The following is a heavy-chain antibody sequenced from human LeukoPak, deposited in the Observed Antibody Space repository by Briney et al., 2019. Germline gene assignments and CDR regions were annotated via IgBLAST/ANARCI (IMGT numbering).Heavy chain of an antibody. V-gene: IGHV1-2*02. D-gene: IGHD3-16*01. Sequence: GASVKVSCKASGYTVTGYYIHWVRQAPGQGLEWMGWINPSTTGTNYAQKFQGRVTMTRDTSISTAYMELSRLRSDDAAVYYCARGGRDPRDAFDIWGQGTVVTVSS. CDR2: INPSTTGT. J-gene: IGHJ3*02. CDR1: GYTVTGYY. CDR3: ARGGRDPRDAFDI.